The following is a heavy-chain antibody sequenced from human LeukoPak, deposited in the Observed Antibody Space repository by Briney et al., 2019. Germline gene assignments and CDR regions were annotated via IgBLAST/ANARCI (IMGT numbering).Heavy chain of an antibody. CDR3: TLDQATISTPGARRFSYYYMDV. CDR2: IKSNAAGGTT. V-gene: IGHV3-15*01. CDR1: GFTFSNAW. Sequence: KPGGSLRLSCIASGFTFSNAWMSWVRQVPGKGLEWLGRIKSNAAGGTTDYAAPVQGRVTVSRDDSRNTLYLQMNNLEIEDTAVYYCTLDQATISTPGARRFSYYYMDVWGKGASVTVSS. J-gene: IGHJ6*03. D-gene: IGHD5-24*01.